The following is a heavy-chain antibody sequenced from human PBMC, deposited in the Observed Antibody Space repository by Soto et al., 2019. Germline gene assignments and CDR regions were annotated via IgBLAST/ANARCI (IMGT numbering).Heavy chain of an antibody. D-gene: IGHD2-15*01. J-gene: IGHJ6*02. CDR3: ARDWDIVVVVAATPDYYYGMDV. V-gene: IGHV4-39*02. CDR2: IYYSGST. Sequence: SETLSLTCTVSGGSISSSSYYWGWIRQPPGKGLEWIGSIYYSGSTYYNPSLKSRVTISVDTSKNQFSLKLSSVTAADTAVYYCARDWDIVVVVAATPDYYYGMDVWGQGTTVTVSS. CDR1: GGSISSSSYY.